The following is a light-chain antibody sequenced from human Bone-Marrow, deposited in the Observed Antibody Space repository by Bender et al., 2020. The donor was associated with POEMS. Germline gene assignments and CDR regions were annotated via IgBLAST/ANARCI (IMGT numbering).Light chain of an antibody. CDR1: SSDVGGYNY. V-gene: IGLV2-8*01. J-gene: IGLJ1*01. Sequence: QSALTQPPSASGSPGQSVTISCTGTSSDVGGYNYVSWYQQHPGKAPKLMIYEVNERPSGVPDRFSGSKSGNTASLTVSGLQAEDEADYYCQSYDRSLGDFPYVFGTGTRVTVL. CDR3: QSYDRSLGDFPYV. CDR2: EVN.